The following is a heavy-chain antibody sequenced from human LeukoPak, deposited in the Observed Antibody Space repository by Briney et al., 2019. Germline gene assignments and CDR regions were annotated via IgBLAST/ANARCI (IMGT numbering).Heavy chain of an antibody. V-gene: IGHV3-23*01. J-gene: IGHJ6*03. Sequence: GGSLRLSCAASGFTFSSYAMSWVRQAPGKGLEWVSAISGSGGSTYYADSVKGRFTIPRDNSKNTLYLQMNSLRAEDTAVYYCAKDSGYDSSYYYYMDVWGKGTTVTVSS. CDR1: GFTFSSYA. D-gene: IGHD5-12*01. CDR2: ISGSGGST. CDR3: AKDSGYDSSYYYYMDV.